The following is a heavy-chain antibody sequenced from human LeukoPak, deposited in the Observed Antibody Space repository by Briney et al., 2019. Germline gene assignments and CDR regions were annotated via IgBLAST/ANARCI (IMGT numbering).Heavy chain of an antibody. V-gene: IGHV3-23*01. J-gene: IGHJ4*02. CDR3: AKDYCRGGNCPLPFFDS. CDR1: GFTLTEHA. D-gene: IGHD2-15*01. Sequence: PGGPLRLSCAVSGFTLTEHALSWVRQAPGEGLEWVSGIIDVGDTYYADSVKGRFTTSRDSSKNTLYLQMNSLRAEDTATYYCAKDYCRGGNCPLPFFDSWGQGTLVTVSS. CDR2: IIDVGDT.